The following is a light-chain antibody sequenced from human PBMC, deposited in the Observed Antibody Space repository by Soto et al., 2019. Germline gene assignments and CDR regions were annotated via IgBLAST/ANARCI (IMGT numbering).Light chain of an antibody. Sequence: IVMTQSPDSLAVSLGERATINCKSSQSVLYSSDNKNYLAWFQHKPGQPPKLLIYWASTRESGVPDRFSGSGSGTDFTLTISSLQAEDVAVYYCQQYYSTPRTFGQGTKLEIK. CDR3: QQYYSTPRT. CDR2: WAS. J-gene: IGKJ2*01. V-gene: IGKV4-1*01. CDR1: QSVLYSSDNKNY.